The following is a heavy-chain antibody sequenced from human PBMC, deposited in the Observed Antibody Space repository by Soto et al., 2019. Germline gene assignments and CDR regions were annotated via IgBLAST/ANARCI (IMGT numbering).Heavy chain of an antibody. V-gene: IGHV3-33*01. CDR1: GFTFSSYG. CDR3: AIDRDGYDPHWYFDL. D-gene: IGHD5-12*01. CDR2: IWYDGSNK. Sequence: QVQLVESGGGVVQPGRSLRLSCAASGFTFSSYGMHWVRQAPGKGLEWVAVIWYDGSNKYYADSVKGRFTISRDNSKNTLDLQMNGLRAEDTAVYYCAIDRDGYDPHWYFDLWGRGTLVPVFS. J-gene: IGHJ2*01.